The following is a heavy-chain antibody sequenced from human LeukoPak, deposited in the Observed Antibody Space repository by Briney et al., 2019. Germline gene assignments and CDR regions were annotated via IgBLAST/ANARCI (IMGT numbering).Heavy chain of an antibody. Sequence: GGSLRLSCAASGFTFNSYWMSWVRQAPGKGLEWVANIKQDGSEKYYVDSVKGRFTISRDNAKNSLYLQMNSLRAEDTAVYYCARSHQLLGYGMDVWGQGTTVTVSS. D-gene: IGHD2-2*01. CDR3: ARSHQLLGYGMDV. CDR2: IKQDGSEK. J-gene: IGHJ6*02. CDR1: GFTFNSYW. V-gene: IGHV3-7*01.